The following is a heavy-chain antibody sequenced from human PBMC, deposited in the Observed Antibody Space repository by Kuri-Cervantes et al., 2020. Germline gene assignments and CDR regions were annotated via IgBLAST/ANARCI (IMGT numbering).Heavy chain of an antibody. CDR2: IWYDGSYK. Sequence: GESLKISCAASGFTVSSNYMSWVRQAPGKGLEWVAVIWYDGSYKYYSDSVTGRFTISRDNSKNTLYLQMNSLRVEDTAVYYCARGLGQLGTSFDYWGQGTLVTVSS. V-gene: IGHV3-33*08. CDR1: GFTVSSNY. J-gene: IGHJ4*02. D-gene: IGHD7-27*01. CDR3: ARGLGQLGTSFDY.